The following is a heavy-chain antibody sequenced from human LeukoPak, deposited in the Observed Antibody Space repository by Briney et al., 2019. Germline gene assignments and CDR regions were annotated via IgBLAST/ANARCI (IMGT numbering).Heavy chain of an antibody. CDR1: GFTVSNNY. Sequence: GGSLRLSCAASGFTVSNNYMSWVRQRPGKGLEWVSVIYSGGNTYYADSVRGRFTISRDNSQNTLYLQMNSLRVDDTALYFCARAGFYSGWYVVDFWGHETLVTVPS. J-gene: IGHJ4*01. CDR3: ARAGFYSGWYVVDF. CDR2: IYSGGNT. V-gene: IGHV3-53*03. D-gene: IGHD6-19*01.